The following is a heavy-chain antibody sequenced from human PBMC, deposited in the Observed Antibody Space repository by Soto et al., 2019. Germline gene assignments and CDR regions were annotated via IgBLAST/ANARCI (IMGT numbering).Heavy chain of an antibody. V-gene: IGHV3-33*01. Sequence: GGSLRLSCAASGFTFSSYGMHWVRQAPGKGLEWVAVIWYDGSNEYYADSVKGRFTISRDNSKNTLYLQMNSLRAEDTAVYYCARDIEDGFYVFDYWGQGTLVTVSS. J-gene: IGHJ4*02. CDR2: IWYDGSNE. CDR3: ARDIEDGFYVFDY. D-gene: IGHD3-10*01. CDR1: GFTFSSYG.